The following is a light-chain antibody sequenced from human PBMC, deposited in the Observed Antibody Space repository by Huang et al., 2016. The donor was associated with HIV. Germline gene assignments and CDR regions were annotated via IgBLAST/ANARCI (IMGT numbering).Light chain of an antibody. Sequence: DIQMTQSPSSLSTSVGDRVTIACRASQNIKTYLCWFQQKPGQAPKLLIYASSNLQSGVPSRFSGGGSGTHFTLTITSLRPEDFATYYCQQTYTAPYTFGQGTKLDIK. CDR1: QNIKTY. CDR2: ASS. J-gene: IGKJ2*01. V-gene: IGKV1-39*01. CDR3: QQTYTAPYT.